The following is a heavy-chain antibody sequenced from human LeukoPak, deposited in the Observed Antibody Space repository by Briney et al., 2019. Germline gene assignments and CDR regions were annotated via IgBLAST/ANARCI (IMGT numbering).Heavy chain of an antibody. CDR1: GGSISSHY. V-gene: IGHV4-4*07. D-gene: IGHD2-2*01. CDR2: IYTSGST. J-gene: IGHJ4*02. CDR3: ARVGYCSSTSCYYFDY. Sequence: PSETLSLTCTVSGGSISSHYWSWIRQPAGKGLEWIGRIYTSGSTNYNPSLKSRVTMSVDTSKNQFSLKLTSVTAADTAVYYCARVGYCSSTSCYYFDYWGQGTLVTVSS.